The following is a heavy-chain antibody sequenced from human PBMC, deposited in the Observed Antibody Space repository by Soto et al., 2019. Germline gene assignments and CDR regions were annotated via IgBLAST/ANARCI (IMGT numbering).Heavy chain of an antibody. D-gene: IGHD1-26*01. CDR2: ISYDGSNK. V-gene: IGHV3-30*18. CDR1: GFTFSSYG. CDR3: AKDGVSIVGAHPYYYGIDV. Sequence: GGSLRLSCAASGFTFSSYGMHWVRQAPGKGLEWVAVISYDGSNKYYADSVKGRFTISRDNSKNTLYLQMNSLRAEDTAVYYCAKDGVSIVGAHPYYYGIDVWGQGTTVTVSS. J-gene: IGHJ6*02.